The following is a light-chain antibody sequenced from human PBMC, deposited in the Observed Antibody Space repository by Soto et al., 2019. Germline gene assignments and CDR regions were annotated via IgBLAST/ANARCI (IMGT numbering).Light chain of an antibody. CDR3: SSYAGSNSRYV. CDR1: SSDVGGYNF. J-gene: IGLJ1*01. CDR2: EVN. Sequence: QSALTQPPSASGSPGQSVTISCTGTSSDVGGYNFVSWYQQRPGKAPKPMISEVNKRPSGVPDRFSGSKSGNTASLTVSGLQAEDEADYYCSSYAGSNSRYVFGTGTKLTVL. V-gene: IGLV2-8*01.